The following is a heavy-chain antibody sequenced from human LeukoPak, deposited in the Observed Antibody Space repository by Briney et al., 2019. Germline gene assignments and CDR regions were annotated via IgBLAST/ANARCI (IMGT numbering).Heavy chain of an antibody. J-gene: IGHJ3*02. V-gene: IGHV5-51*01. Sequence: GESLKIPCKGSGYSFTSYWIGWVRQMPGKGLEWMGIIYPGDSDTRYSPSFQGQVTISADKSISTAYLQWSSLKASDTAMYYCATRTGYSGYDSGGDAFDIWGQGTMVTVSS. CDR2: IYPGDSDT. D-gene: IGHD5-12*01. CDR3: ATRTGYSGYDSGGDAFDI. CDR1: GYSFTSYW.